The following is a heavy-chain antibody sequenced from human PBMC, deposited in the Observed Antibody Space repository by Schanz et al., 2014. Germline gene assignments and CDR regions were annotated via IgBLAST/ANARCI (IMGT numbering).Heavy chain of an antibody. CDR1: GYTFTAYY. D-gene: IGHD7-27*01. Sequence: QVQLVQSGAEVKKPGASVKVSCKASGYTFTAYYFHWVRQAPGQGREWMGWISAYSGNSKYAQKLQGRVTMTTDTSTNTAYMELRSLTSDDTAVYYCVRATGTGHPRAGDWGQGTLVTVSS. V-gene: IGHV1-18*04. CDR3: VRATGTGHPRAGD. CDR2: ISAYSGNS. J-gene: IGHJ4*02.